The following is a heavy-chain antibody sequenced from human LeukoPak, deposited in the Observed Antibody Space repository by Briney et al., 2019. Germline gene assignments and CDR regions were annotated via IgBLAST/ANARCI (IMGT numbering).Heavy chain of an antibody. V-gene: IGHV4-4*07. CDR3: ARDLTIAARDY. J-gene: IGHJ4*02. CDR1: GGSISSYY. Sequence: PSETLSLTCTVSGGSISSYYWSWIRQPAGKGLEWIGRIYTSGSTNYNPSLKSRVTISVDKSKNQFSLKLSSVTAADTAVNYWARDLTIAARDYWGQGTLVTVSS. D-gene: IGHD6-6*01. CDR2: IYTSGST.